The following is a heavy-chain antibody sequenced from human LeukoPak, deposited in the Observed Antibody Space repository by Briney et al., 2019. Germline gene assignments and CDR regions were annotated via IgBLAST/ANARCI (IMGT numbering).Heavy chain of an antibody. CDR2: INHSGST. D-gene: IGHD3-3*01. V-gene: IGHV4-34*01. J-gene: IGHJ5*02. CDR1: GGSFSGYY. Sequence: SETLSLTCAVYGGSFSGYYWSWIRQPPGKGLEWIGEINHSGSTNYNPSLKSRVTISVDPFKNQFALKLSSVTAADTAVYYCARGVYYDFWSGYYSNWFDPWGQGTLVTVSS. CDR3: ARGVYYDFWSGYYSNWFDP.